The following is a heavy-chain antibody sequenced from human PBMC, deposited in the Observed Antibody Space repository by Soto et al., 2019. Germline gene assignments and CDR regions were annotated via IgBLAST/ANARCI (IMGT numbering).Heavy chain of an antibody. J-gene: IGHJ4*02. CDR2: IYFTGGT. D-gene: IGHD7-27*01. CDR1: GFTVSTTY. Sequence: EVQMVESGGGLIQPGGSLRLSCAASGFTVSTTYISWVRQAPGKGLDWVSVIYFTGGTNYADSVKGRITISRDESKNTVLLQMRGMRAEDTAVYYSGTRRTSSKSGVYFDSWGQGIVVTFSS. CDR3: GTRRTSSKSGVYFDS. V-gene: IGHV3-53*01.